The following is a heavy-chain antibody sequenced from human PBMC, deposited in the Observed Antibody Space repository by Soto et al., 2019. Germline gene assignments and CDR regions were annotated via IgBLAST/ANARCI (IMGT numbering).Heavy chain of an antibody. CDR1: GLSFGDDA. Sequence: PGGSLRLSCAASGLSFGDDAMHWVRQAPGKGLEWVAVITYDGSTKFYADSVRGRFTISRDNSKSTLYLQMASLISKDTAVYYCARDVGTQMDFRSTSGMDVWGQGTTVTVSS. CDR3: ARDVGTQMDFRSTSGMDV. D-gene: IGHD3-3*01. CDR2: ITYDGSTK. V-gene: IGHV3-30-3*01. J-gene: IGHJ6*02.